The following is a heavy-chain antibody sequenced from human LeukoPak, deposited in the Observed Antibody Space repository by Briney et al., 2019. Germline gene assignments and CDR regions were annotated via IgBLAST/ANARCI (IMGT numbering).Heavy chain of an antibody. CDR2: IIPILGIA. CDR3: ARGAEMAYYYYMDV. CDR1: GGTFSSYA. J-gene: IGHJ6*03. Sequence: GASVKVSCKASGGTFSSYAISWVRQAPGQRLEWMGRIIPILGIANYAQKFQGRVTITADKSTSTAYMELSSLRSEDTAVYYCARGAEMAYYYYMDVWGKGTTVTVSS. V-gene: IGHV1-69*04. D-gene: IGHD5-24*01.